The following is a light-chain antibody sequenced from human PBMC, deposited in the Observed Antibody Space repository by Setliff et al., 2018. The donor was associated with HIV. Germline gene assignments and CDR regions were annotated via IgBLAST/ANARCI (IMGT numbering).Light chain of an antibody. J-gene: IGLJ1*01. Sequence: QSALAQPASVSGSPGQSITISCTGTSSDVGTYNLVSWYKQYPGKVPKLVIFEVSKRPSGVSHRFSGSKSGNTASLTMSGLQAEDEADYYCCSYAGSSSYVFGTGTKVTVL. V-gene: IGLV2-23*02. CDR2: EVS. CDR3: CSYAGSSSYV. CDR1: SSDVGTYNL.